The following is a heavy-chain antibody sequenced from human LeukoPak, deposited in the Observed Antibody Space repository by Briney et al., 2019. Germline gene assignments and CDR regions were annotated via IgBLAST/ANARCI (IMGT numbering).Heavy chain of an antibody. CDR1: GFSFSSYR. CDR2: IKQDGSEK. V-gene: IGHV3-7*01. D-gene: IGHD3-10*01. CDR3: ARIRFGESYAPKSYYYYYMDV. J-gene: IGHJ6*03. Sequence: GGSLRLSCAASGFSFSSYRMNWVRQAPGKGLEWVANIKQDGSEKYYVDSVRGRFTISRDNAKNSLYLQMNRLRVEDTAVYYCARIRFGESYAPKSYYYYYMDVWGIGTTVTISS.